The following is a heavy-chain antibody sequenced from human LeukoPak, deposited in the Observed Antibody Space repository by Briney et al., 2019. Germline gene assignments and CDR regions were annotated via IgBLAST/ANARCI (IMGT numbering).Heavy chain of an antibody. J-gene: IGHJ4*02. V-gene: IGHV1-69*04. D-gene: IGHD5-24*01. Sequence: SVKVSCKASGGTFSSYAISWVRQAPGQGLEWMGRIIPILGIANYAQKFQGRVTITADKSTSTAYMELSSLRSEDTAVYYWARAGGGMATTWRGFDYWGQGTLVTVSS. CDR3: ARAGGGMATTWRGFDY. CDR2: IIPILGIA. CDR1: GGTFSSYA.